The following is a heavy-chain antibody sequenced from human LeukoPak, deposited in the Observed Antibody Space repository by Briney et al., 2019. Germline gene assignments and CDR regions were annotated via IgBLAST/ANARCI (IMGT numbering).Heavy chain of an antibody. J-gene: IGHJ5*02. CDR3: ARVLGWGWFDA. Sequence: GGSLRLSCAASGFTFSSYWMSWVRQAPGKGLEWVANIKKDGSGNYYVDSVKGRFTISRDDAKNSLYLQMNSLRVDDTAVYYCARVLGWGWFDAWGQGTLVTVSS. D-gene: IGHD3-16*01. V-gene: IGHV3-7*01. CDR1: GFTFSSYW. CDR2: IKKDGSGN.